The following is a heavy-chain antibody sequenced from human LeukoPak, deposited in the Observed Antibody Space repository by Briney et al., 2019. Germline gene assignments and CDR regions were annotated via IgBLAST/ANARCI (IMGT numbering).Heavy chain of an antibody. CDR3: ARGRGWYGGVWFDP. D-gene: IGHD6-19*01. CDR2: INHSGST. Sequence: PGGSLRLSCAASRFTFSSYSMTWIRQPPGKGLEWIGEINHSGSTNYNPSLKSRVTISVDTSKNQFSLKLSSVTAADTAVYYCARGRGWYGGVWFDPWGQGTLVTVSS. J-gene: IGHJ5*02. V-gene: IGHV4-34*01. CDR1: RFTFSSYS.